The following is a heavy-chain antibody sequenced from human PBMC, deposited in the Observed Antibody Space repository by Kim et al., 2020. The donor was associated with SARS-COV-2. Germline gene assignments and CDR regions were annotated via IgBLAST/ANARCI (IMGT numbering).Heavy chain of an antibody. CDR3: ARGLGYYESSGTFDD. Sequence: SETLSLTCAVYGGSFSGYSWSWIRQPPGKGLEWIGEINHSGSTNYNPSLKSRVTISVDTSKNQFSLKLSSVTAADTAVYYCARGLGYYESSGTFDDWGQGTLVTVSS. CDR2: INHSGST. J-gene: IGHJ4*02. CDR1: GGSFSGYS. V-gene: IGHV4-34*01. D-gene: IGHD3-22*01.